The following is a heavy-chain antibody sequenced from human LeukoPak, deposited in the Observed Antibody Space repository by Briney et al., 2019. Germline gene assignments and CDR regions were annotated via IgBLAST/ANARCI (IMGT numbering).Heavy chain of an antibody. V-gene: IGHV4-61*02. CDR1: GGSISSGSYY. J-gene: IGHJ4*02. Sequence: SETLSLTCTVSGGSISSGSYYWSWIRQPAGKGLEWIGRIYASGSTNYNPSLKSRVTISVDTSKNQFSLKLSSVTAADTAVYYCARHAGIQLWSEYYFDYWGQGTLVTVSS. D-gene: IGHD5-18*01. CDR2: IYASGST. CDR3: ARHAGIQLWSEYYFDY.